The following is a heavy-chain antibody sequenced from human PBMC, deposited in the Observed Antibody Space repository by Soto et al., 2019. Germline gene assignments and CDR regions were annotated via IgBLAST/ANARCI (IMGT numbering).Heavy chain of an antibody. J-gene: IGHJ6*02. CDR2: IDPSDSYT. D-gene: IGHD3-10*01. Sequence: GESLKICCQGSGYSFTSYWISWVRQVPGKGLEWMGRIDPSDSYTNYSPSFQGHVTISADKSISTAYLQWSSLKASDTAMYYCARPDYYGSGSYYDRIYYYGMDVWGQGTTVTVSS. CDR1: GYSFTSYW. CDR3: ARPDYYGSGSYYDRIYYYGMDV. V-gene: IGHV5-10-1*01.